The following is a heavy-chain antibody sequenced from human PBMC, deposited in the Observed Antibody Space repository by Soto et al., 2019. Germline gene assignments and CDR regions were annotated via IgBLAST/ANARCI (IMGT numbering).Heavy chain of an antibody. Sequence: ASVKVSCKASGYTFTSYSMHWVRQAPGQRLEWMGWINAGNGNTEYSQKFQGRVTITRDTSASTAYMELSSLRSEDTAVYYCARDPSYYGMDVWGQGTTVTVSS. CDR1: GYTFTSYS. V-gene: IGHV1-3*01. J-gene: IGHJ6*02. CDR2: INAGNGNT. CDR3: ARDPSYYGMDV.